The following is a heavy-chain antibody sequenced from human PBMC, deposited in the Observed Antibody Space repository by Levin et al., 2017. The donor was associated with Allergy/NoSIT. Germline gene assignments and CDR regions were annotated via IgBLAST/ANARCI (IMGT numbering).Heavy chain of an antibody. J-gene: IGHJ2*01. D-gene: IGHD3-10*01. Sequence: GGSLRLSCAASGFTFSDRRMNWIRQAPGKGLEWVSWISGSSGSTIYYADSVKGRFTISRDNAKNSLYLQMNSLRAEDTAVYYCARGYWGDLWGRGTLVTVSS. V-gene: IGHV3-11*01. CDR1: GFTFSDRR. CDR3: ARGYWGDL. CDR2: ISGSSGSTI.